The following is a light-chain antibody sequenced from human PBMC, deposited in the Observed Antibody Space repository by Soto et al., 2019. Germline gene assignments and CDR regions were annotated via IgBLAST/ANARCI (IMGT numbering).Light chain of an antibody. V-gene: IGKV3-15*01. J-gene: IGKJ4*01. CDR1: QSVSSS. Sequence: IVMTQSPATLSVSPGERATLSCRASQSVSSSLAWYQQKPGQAPRLLIYDASTRANGIPARFSGSRSGTEFTLTINSLQSEDFAVYYCQRYNSWPLTFGGGTKVDIK. CDR2: DAS. CDR3: QRYNSWPLT.